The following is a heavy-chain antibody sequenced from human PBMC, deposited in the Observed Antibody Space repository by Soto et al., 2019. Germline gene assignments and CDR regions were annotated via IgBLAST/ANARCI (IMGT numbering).Heavy chain of an antibody. D-gene: IGHD6-6*01. V-gene: IGHV3-15*07. Sequence: EVQLVESGGGLVKPGGSLRLSCAASGFTFSNAWMNWVRQAPGKGLEWVGRIKSKTDGGTTDYAAPVKGRFTISRDDSKNTLYLQMNSLKTADTAVYYCTTGCTRLAAFDIWGQGTMVTVSS. CDR2: IKSKTDGGTT. CDR3: TTGCTRLAAFDI. CDR1: GFTFSNAW. J-gene: IGHJ3*02.